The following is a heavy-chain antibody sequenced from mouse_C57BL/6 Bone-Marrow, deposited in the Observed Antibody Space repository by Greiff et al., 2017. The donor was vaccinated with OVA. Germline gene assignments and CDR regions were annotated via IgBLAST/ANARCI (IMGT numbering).Heavy chain of an antibody. CDR2: INPSSGYP. Sequence: QVQLQQSGAELAKPGASVKLSCKASGYTFTSYWMHWVKQRPGQGLEWIGYINPSSGYPKSNQKFKDKATLTADKSSSTAYMQLSSLTYEDSAVYYCARTTDPSYWYFDVWGTGTTVTVST. D-gene: IGHD1-1*01. J-gene: IGHJ1*03. CDR3: ARTTDPSYWYFDV. V-gene: IGHV1-7*01. CDR1: GYTFTSYW.